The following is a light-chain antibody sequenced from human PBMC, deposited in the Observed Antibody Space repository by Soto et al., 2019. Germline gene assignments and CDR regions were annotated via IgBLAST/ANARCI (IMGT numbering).Light chain of an antibody. CDR3: QQYGSSPPT. V-gene: IGKV3-20*01. J-gene: IGKJ1*01. Sequence: EIVLTQSPGTLSLSPGERATLSCRASQSVSTNYLAWYQRKPGQAPRLLIYGASSRATDIPTRFSGSGSGTDFTLTITRLKAEDFAVYYCQQYGSSPPTFGQGTKVEIK. CDR2: GAS. CDR1: QSVSTNY.